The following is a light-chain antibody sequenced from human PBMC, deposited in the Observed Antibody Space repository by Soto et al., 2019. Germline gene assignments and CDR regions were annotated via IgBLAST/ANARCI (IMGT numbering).Light chain of an antibody. CDR2: GAS. CDR3: HQYNNWPPWT. V-gene: IGKV3-15*01. J-gene: IGKJ1*01. CDR1: QSVSSK. Sequence: ELVMTQSPATLYVSAGEGATLSCRASQSVSSKLAWYQQKPGQAPRLLIYGASTRATDIPARFSGTGCGTEFALTISSLQPEDFAVYYCHQYNNWPPWTCGQGTKVDIK.